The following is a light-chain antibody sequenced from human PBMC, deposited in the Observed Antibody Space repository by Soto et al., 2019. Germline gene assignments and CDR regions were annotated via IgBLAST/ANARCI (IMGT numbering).Light chain of an antibody. CDR3: QQSYSTEYT. J-gene: IGKJ2*01. Sequence: DIQMTQSPSSLSASVGDRVTITCRASQSISSYLNWYQQKPGKAPKLLIYAASSLQSGVPSRFSGSGSGTDFTLTISSLQPEDFATYYCQQSYSTEYTFGQGTKLAIK. CDR2: AAS. V-gene: IGKV1-39*01. CDR1: QSISSY.